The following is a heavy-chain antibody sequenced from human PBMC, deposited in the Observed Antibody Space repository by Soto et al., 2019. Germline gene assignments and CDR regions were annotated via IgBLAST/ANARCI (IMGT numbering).Heavy chain of an antibody. CDR3: ARTCSSTSCYFDY. V-gene: IGHV3-30-3*01. CDR1: GFTFSSYA. Sequence: GGSLRLSCAASGFTFSSYAMHWVRQAPGKGLEWVAVISYDGSNKYYADSVKGRFTISRDNSKNTLYLQMNSLRAEGTAVYYCARTCSSTSCYFDYWGQGTLVTISS. J-gene: IGHJ4*02. CDR2: ISYDGSNK. D-gene: IGHD2-2*01.